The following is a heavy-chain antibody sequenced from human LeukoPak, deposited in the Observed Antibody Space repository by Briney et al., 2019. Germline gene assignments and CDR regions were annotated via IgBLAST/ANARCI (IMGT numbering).Heavy chain of an antibody. V-gene: IGHV1-46*01. CDR1: GYTFIDYY. CDR3: ARTSSLYYFDY. J-gene: IGHJ4*02. D-gene: IGHD2-2*01. Sequence: GASVKVSCKASGYTFIDYYMHWVRQAPGQGLEWMGIINPSGGSTSYAQKFQGRVTMTRETSTSTVYMELSSLRSEDTAVYYCARTSSLYYFDYWGQGTLVTVSS. CDR2: INPSGGST.